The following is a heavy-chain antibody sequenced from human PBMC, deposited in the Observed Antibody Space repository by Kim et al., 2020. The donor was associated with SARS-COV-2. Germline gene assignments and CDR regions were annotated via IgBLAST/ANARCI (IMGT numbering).Heavy chain of an antibody. J-gene: IGHJ6*03. Sequence: ASVKVSCKASGYTFISYDINWVRQATGQGLEWMGWMNPNSGNTGYAQKFQGRVTMTRNTSISTAYMELSSLRSEDTAVYYCARGFRAAAGPFYYYYYMDVWGKGTTVTVS. CDR1: GYTFISYD. V-gene: IGHV1-8*01. CDR2: MNPNSGNT. D-gene: IGHD6-13*01. CDR3: ARGFRAAAGPFYYYYYMDV.